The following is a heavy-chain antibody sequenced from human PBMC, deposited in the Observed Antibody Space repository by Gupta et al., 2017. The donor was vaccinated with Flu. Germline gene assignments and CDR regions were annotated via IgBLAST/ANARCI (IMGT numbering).Heavy chain of an antibody. J-gene: IGHJ6*02. CDR3: ARVELGYCSGGSCLERDYYYGMDV. CDR1: GGSISSGGYY. V-gene: IGHV4-31*03. Sequence: QVQLQESGPGLVKPSQTLSLTCTVSGGSISSGGYYWSWIRQHPGKGLEWIGYIYYSGSTYYNPSLKSRVTISVDTSKNQFSLKLSSVTAADTAVYYCARVELGYCSGGSCLERDYYYGMDVWGQGTTVTVSS. D-gene: IGHD2-15*01. CDR2: IYYSGST.